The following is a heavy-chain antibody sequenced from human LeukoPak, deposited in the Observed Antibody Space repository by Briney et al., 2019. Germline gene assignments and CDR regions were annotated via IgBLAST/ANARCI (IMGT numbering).Heavy chain of an antibody. CDR2: ISYDGSNK. Sequence: GGSLRLSCAASGFTFSSYAMHWVRQAPGKGLEWVAVISYDGSNKYYADSVKGRFTISRDNSKNTLYLQMNSLRAEDTAVYYCAREWVVTAIQPGNWYFDLWGRGTLVTVSS. J-gene: IGHJ2*01. V-gene: IGHV3-30-3*01. CDR1: GFTFSSYA. D-gene: IGHD2-21*02. CDR3: AREWVVTAIQPGNWYFDL.